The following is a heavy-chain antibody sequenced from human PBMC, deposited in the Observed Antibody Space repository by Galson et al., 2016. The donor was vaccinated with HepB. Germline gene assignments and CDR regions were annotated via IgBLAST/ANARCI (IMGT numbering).Heavy chain of an antibody. V-gene: IGHV4-61*01. CDR1: GASFSSDRHY. D-gene: IGHD1-26*01. Sequence: ETLSLTCTVSGASFSSDRHYWSWIRQPPGKGLEWIGFFHHSGTTNYNASLKSRVTIPLDTSKNQFSLKLTSVTAADTAVYYCAKDNSGSYIDDWGQGILVTVSS. J-gene: IGHJ4*02. CDR2: FHHSGTT. CDR3: AKDNSGSYIDD.